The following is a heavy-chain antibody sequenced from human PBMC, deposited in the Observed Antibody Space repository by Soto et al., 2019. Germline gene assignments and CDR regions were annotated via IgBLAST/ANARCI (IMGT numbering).Heavy chain of an antibody. J-gene: IGHJ4*02. D-gene: IGHD1-26*01. CDR3: ARRGSGSYYDY. Sequence: EVQLLESGGGLVQPGGSLRLSCAASGFTFSSYAMRWVRQAPGKGLEWVSAISGSGDSTYYADSVKGRFTVFRDTSKNTLYLQMNSLRAEDTAVYYCARRGSGSYYDYWGQGTLVTVSS. CDR2: ISGSGDST. CDR1: GFTFSSYA. V-gene: IGHV3-23*01.